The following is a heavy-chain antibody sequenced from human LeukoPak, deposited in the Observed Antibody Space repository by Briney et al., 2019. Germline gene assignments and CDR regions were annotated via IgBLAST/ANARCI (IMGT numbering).Heavy chain of an antibody. CDR2: ISYDGTNK. CDR3: ARSAAGTYY. J-gene: IGHJ4*02. D-gene: IGHD1-1*01. V-gene: IGHV3-30-3*01. CDR1: GFTFSSYA. Sequence: PGGSLRLSCAASGFTFSSYAMHWVRQAPGKGLEWVAVISYDGTNKYYADSVKGRFTMSRDNSKNTLYLQMDSLRAQDTSVYYCARSAAGTYYWGQGTLVTVSS.